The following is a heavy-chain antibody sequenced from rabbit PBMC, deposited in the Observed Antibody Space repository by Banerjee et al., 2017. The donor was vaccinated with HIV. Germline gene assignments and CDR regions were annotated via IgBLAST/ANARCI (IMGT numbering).Heavy chain of an antibody. CDR2: MDPVFGGT. CDR3: VGDDYGDYQGL. J-gene: IGHJ4*01. CDR1: GLAFIASG. V-gene: IGHV1S7*01. D-gene: IGHD2-1*01. Sequence: QLAASGGGLVQSGGSLKLSCKGAGLAFIASGITRVRQAPGKGLEWAGYMDPVFGGTYYASWVNGRFTISSDNAQNTVFLLLNSLTAADTATYFCVGDDYGDYQGLWGPGALVTVS.